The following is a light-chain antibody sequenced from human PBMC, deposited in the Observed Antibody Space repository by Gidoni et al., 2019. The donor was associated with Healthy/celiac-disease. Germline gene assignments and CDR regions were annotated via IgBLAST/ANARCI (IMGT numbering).Light chain of an antibody. V-gene: IGKV2-28*01. J-gene: IGKJ3*01. CDR3: MQALQTPFT. Sequence: DMVTTQSPLPRPVTPGEPASISGRSSQSLLHSNGYNYLDWYLQKPGQSPQLLIYLGSNRASGVPDRFSGSGSGTDFTLKISRVEAEDVGVYYCMQALQTPFTFXPXTKVDIK. CDR1: QSLLHSNGYNY. CDR2: LGS.